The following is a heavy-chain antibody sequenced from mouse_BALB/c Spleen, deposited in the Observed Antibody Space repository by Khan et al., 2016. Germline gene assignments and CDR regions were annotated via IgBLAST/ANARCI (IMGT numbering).Heavy chain of an antibody. CDR2: ISYSGST. D-gene: IGHD2-4*01. V-gene: IGHV3-2*02. J-gene: IGHJ2*01. CDR1: GYSITSDYA. CDR3: ARSADYEGYYFDY. Sequence: VQLKESGPGLVKPSQSLSLTCTVTGYSITSDYAWNWIRQFPGNKLEWMGYISYSGSTSYNPSLKSRISITRDTSKNQFFLQLNSVTTEDTATYYCARSADYEGYYFDYWGQGTTLTVSS.